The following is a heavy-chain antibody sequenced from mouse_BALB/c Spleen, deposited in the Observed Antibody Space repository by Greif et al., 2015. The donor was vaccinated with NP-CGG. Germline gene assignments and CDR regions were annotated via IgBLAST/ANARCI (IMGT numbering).Heavy chain of an antibody. D-gene: IGHD2-3*01. Sequence: EVKLMESGGGLVQPKGSLKLSCAASGFTFNIYAMNWVRQAPGKGLEWVARIRSKSNNYATYYADSVKDRFTISRDDSQSMLYLQMNNLKTEDTAMYYCVRDDGFYAMDYWGQGTSVTVSS. CDR3: VRDDGFYAMDY. CDR2: IRSKSNNYAT. V-gene: IGHV10-1*02. CDR1: GFTFNIYA. J-gene: IGHJ4*01.